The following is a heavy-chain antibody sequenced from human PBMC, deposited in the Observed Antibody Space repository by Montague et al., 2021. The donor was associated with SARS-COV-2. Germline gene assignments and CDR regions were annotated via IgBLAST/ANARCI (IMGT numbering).Heavy chain of an antibody. D-gene: IGHD3-9*01. J-gene: IGHJ4*02. CDR2: VFYSGTA. V-gene: IGHV4-39*01. CDR1: GGSISSSSYY. CDR3: ARQPQYYDLLIGYYPRFDL. Sequence: SETLSLTCSVSGGSISSSSYYWGWIRQSPGKGLEWIGSVFYSGTAYYYLSLKSRVTITADTSGKQFSLNSNSVTAADTAVYYCARQPQYYDLLIGYYPRFDLWGQGTQVTVSA.